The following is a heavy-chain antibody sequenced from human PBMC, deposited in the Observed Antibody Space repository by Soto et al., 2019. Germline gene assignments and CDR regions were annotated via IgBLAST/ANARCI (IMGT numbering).Heavy chain of an antibody. J-gene: IGHJ6*04. V-gene: IGHV5-51*01. CDR2: IYPGDSDI. Sequence: GESLKISCKGSGYSFTSYWIGWVRQMPGKGLEWMGIIYPGDSDIRYSPSFQGQVTISADKSISTAYLQWSGLKASDTAMYYCTRDLDYGGNSDSIDIWGKGTMVTVSS. CDR1: GYSFTSYW. D-gene: IGHD4-17*01. CDR3: TRDLDYGGNSDSIDI.